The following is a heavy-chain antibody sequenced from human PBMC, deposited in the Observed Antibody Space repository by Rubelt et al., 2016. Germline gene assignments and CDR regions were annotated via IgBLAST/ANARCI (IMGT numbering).Heavy chain of an antibody. V-gene: IGHV3-33*01. D-gene: IGHD5-18*01. J-gene: IGHJ4*02. CDR2: LWYDGSNK. CDR3: ARLAPGNSYGPFDY. Sequence: EYGGGVVQPGRSLRLSCAASGFTFGSYGMHWVRQAPGKGLEWVAVLWYDGSNKYYADSVKGRFTISRDNSKNTVYLQMNSLRDEDTAVYYCARLAPGNSYGPFDYWGQGTLVTVSS. CDR1: GFTFGSYG.